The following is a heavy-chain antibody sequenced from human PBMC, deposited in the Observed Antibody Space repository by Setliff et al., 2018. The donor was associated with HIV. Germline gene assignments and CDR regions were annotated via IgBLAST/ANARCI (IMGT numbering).Heavy chain of an antibody. V-gene: IGHV1-18*01. D-gene: IGHD6-19*01. CDR3: ARTIPLAGSDMDL. Sequence: ASVKVSCKASGYTFMNYGLSWVRQAPGQGLEWMGWISAYDDNTYYVQRFRGRVTMTRDTSINTAYMELSSLRSDDTAVYYCARTIPLAGSDMDLWGKGTTVTVSS. CDR2: ISAYDDNT. J-gene: IGHJ6*03. CDR1: GYTFMNYG.